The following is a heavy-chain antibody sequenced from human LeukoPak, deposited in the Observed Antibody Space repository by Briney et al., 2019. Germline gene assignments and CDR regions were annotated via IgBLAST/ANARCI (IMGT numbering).Heavy chain of an antibody. CDR3: ASTNYYDNFY. CDR2: TYSGGSA. J-gene: IGHJ4*02. V-gene: IGHV3-53*01. D-gene: IGHD3-22*01. Sequence: QPGGSLRLSCAASGFTVSSHYMSWVRQAPGKGLEWVSVTYSGGSAYYADSVKGRFTISRDNSKNTLYLQMYSLRAEDTAVYYCASTNYYDNFYWGQGTLVTVSS. CDR1: GFTVSSHY.